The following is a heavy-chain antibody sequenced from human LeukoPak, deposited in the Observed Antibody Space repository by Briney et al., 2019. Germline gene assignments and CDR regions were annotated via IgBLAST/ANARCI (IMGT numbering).Heavy chain of an antibody. CDR1: GFTFSSYA. D-gene: IGHD1-26*01. Sequence: QPGGSLRLSCAASGFTFSSYAMTWVRQAPGKGLEWVSEISGNGDNTYYADSVKGRFTISRDNSKNTLYLQMNSLRAEDTAIYYCAKRDTTYWGQGTLVTVSS. CDR2: ISGNGDNT. CDR3: AKRDTTY. V-gene: IGHV3-23*01. J-gene: IGHJ4*02.